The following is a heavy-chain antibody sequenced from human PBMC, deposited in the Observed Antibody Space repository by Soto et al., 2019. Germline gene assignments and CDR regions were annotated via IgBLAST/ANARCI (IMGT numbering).Heavy chain of an antibody. Sequence: ASVKVSCKASGYTFTGYYMHWVRQAPGQGLEWMGWINPNSGGTNYAQKFQGRVTMTRDTSISTAYMELSRLRSDDTAVYYCASSVVVPAAPRYYYYGMDVWGQGTTVIVSS. J-gene: IGHJ6*02. CDR3: ASSVVVPAAPRYYYYGMDV. CDR2: INPNSGGT. V-gene: IGHV1-2*02. CDR1: GYTFTGYY. D-gene: IGHD2-2*01.